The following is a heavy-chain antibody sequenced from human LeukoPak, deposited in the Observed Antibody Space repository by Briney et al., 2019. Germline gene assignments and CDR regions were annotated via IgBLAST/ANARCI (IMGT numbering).Heavy chain of an antibody. Sequence: ASVKVSCRASGYTFTGYYMHWVRQAPGQGLEWMGWINHNSGGTNYAQKFQGRVTMTRDTSISTAYMELSRLRSDDTAVYYCARGHCSSTSCYKDYYYYMDVWGKGTTVTVSS. D-gene: IGHD2-2*02. CDR3: ARGHCSSTSCYKDYYYYMDV. V-gene: IGHV1-2*02. J-gene: IGHJ6*03. CDR1: GYTFTGYY. CDR2: INHNSGGT.